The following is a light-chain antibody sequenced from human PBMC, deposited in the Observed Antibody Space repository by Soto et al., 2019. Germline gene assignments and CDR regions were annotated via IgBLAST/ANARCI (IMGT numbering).Light chain of an antibody. Sequence: QSALTQPASVSGYPGQSIAISCTGTSSDDSDYKYVSWYQQHPDKAPKLIIFVNSNRPSGISNRFSASKSGNTASLTISGLQAEDEADYYCSSYTSSDTPYVFGTGTKLTVL. J-gene: IGLJ1*01. V-gene: IGLV2-14*01. CDR2: VNS. CDR1: SSDDSDYKY. CDR3: SSYTSSDTPYV.